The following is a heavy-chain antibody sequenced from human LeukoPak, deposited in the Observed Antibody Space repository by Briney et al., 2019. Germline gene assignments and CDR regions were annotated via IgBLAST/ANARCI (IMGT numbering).Heavy chain of an antibody. CDR3: ARDKIVGATHFDS. CDR2: MRQDGGEI. D-gene: IGHD1-26*01. V-gene: IGHV3-7*01. J-gene: IGHJ4*02. CDR1: GFTFSSYW. Sequence: GGSLRLSCAASGFTFSSYWMSWVRQAPGKGLEWVANMRQDGGEIYYVDSVKGRFTISRDNAKNSLRLEMNSLRAEDTAVYYCARDKIVGATHFDSWGQGTLVTVSS.